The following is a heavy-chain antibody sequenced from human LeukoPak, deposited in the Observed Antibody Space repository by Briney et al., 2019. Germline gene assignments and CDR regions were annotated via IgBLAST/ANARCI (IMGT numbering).Heavy chain of an antibody. CDR3: AREVNWFDP. Sequence: PGGSLRLSCAASGXTVSSSYMSWVRQAPGKGLESVSVINSGGNTYYADSVKGRFTISRDNSKNTLYLQMNSLRAEDTAVYYCAREVNWFDPWGQGTLVTVSS. V-gene: IGHV3-66*01. J-gene: IGHJ5*02. CDR2: INSGGNT. CDR1: GXTVSSSY.